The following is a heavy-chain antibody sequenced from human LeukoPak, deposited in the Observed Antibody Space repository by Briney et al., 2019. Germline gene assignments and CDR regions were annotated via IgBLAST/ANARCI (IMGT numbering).Heavy chain of an antibody. Sequence: SETLSLTCTVSGGSISSGDYYWSWIRQPLGKGLEWIAYMYYSGGTYYNPSLKSRVTMSADTSKNQLSLKLSSVTAADTAVYYCARPYYYDSRIDPWGQGILVTVSS. D-gene: IGHD3-22*01. J-gene: IGHJ5*02. V-gene: IGHV4-30-4*01. CDR3: ARPYYYDSRIDP. CDR2: MYYSGGT. CDR1: GGSISSGDYY.